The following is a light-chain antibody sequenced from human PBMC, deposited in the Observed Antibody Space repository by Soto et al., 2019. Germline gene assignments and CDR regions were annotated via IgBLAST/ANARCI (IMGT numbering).Light chain of an antibody. Sequence: DIQMTQSPSSLSASVGDRVTITCRASQSISSYVNWYQQKPGKAPKLLIYAASSLQSGVPSRFSGSGSGTDFTLTISSPQPEDFATYYCQQSYSTPSTFGPGTKLEIK. V-gene: IGKV1-39*01. J-gene: IGKJ2*01. CDR1: QSISSY. CDR2: AAS. CDR3: QQSYSTPST.